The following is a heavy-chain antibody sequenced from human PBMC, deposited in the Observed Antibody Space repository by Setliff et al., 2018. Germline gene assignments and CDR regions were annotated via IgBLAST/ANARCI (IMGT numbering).Heavy chain of an antibody. Sequence: SETLSLTCAVSGASIRQTSYFWTWVRQPAGKGLEWIGHIYITGNPNVNPSLKSRVAMSLDNSGNQFSLKLSSVTAADTAVYYCAREVTGSSSWFEGAFDIWGQGTMVTVSS. V-gene: IGHV4-4*07. J-gene: IGHJ3*02. CDR2: IYITGNP. CDR1: GASIRQTSYF. CDR3: AREVTGSSSWFEGAFDI. D-gene: IGHD6-13*01.